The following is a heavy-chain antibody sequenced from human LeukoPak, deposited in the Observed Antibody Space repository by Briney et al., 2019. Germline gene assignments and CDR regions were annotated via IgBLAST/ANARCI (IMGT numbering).Heavy chain of an antibody. CDR1: GFTFSGSA. Sequence: PGGSLKLSCAASGFTFSGSAMHWVRQASGKGLEWVSRIRSKANSYATAYAASVKGRFTISRDDSKNTAYLQMNSLKTEDTAVYYCTRTPDYWGQGTLVTVSS. V-gene: IGHV3-73*01. CDR3: TRTPDY. J-gene: IGHJ4*02. CDR2: IRSKANSYAT.